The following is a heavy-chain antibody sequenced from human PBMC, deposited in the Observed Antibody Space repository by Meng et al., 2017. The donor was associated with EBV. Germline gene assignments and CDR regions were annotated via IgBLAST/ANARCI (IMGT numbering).Heavy chain of an antibody. CDR2: ISAYNGNT. V-gene: IGHV1-18*01. CDR1: GYTFTSYG. D-gene: IGHD3-22*01. J-gene: IGHJ4*02. CDR3: ARDGRLYDTPSPFDY. Sequence: QVSLFMYCGGGKRSGVSVQVSGKASGYTFTSYGISWVRQAPGQGLEWMGWISAYNGNTNYAQKLQGRVTMTTDTSTSTAYMELRSLRSDDTAVYYCARDGRLYDTPSPFDYWGQGTLVTVSS.